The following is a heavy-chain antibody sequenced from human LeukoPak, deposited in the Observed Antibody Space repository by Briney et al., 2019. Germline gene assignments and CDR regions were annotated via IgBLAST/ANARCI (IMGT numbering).Heavy chain of an antibody. CDR3: ARGPARYYDFWSGYSYYMDV. J-gene: IGHJ6*03. CDR2: IYYIGST. V-gene: IGHV4-39*01. D-gene: IGHD3-3*01. CDR1: GGSISSSSYY. Sequence: PSETLSLTCTVSGGSISSSSYYWGWIRQPPGKGLEWIGSIYYIGSTYYNPSLKSRVTISVDTSKNQFSLKLSSVTAADTAVYYCARGPARYYDFWSGYSYYMDVWGKGTTVTVSS.